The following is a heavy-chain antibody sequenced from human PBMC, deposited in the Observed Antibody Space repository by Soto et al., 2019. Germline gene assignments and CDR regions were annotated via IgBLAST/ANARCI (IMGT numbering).Heavy chain of an antibody. V-gene: IGHV3-74*01. J-gene: IGHJ6*02. D-gene: IGHD3-10*01. Sequence: RLSCAASGFTFSSYWMHWVRQAPWKGLVWVSRINSDGSSTSYADSVKGRFTISRDNAKNTLYLQMNSLRAEDTAVYYCAREGPYGSGSYYYYYYGMDVWGQGTTVTVSS. CDR3: AREGPYGSGSYYYYYYGMDV. CDR2: INSDGSST. CDR1: GFTFSSYW.